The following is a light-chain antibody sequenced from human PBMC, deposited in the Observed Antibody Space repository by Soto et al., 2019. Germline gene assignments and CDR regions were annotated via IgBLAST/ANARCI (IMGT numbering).Light chain of an antibody. CDR2: TNS. J-gene: IGLJ3*02. V-gene: IGLV1-44*01. Sequence: QAVVTQPPSASGTPGQRVTISCSGSSSNIGSNTVNWYQQVPGTAPKLLIYTNSQRPSGVPDRFSGSKSGTSASLAIGGLQSEDEADYYCAAWDDSLNGWVFGGGTKLTVL. CDR3: AAWDDSLNGWV. CDR1: SSNIGSNT.